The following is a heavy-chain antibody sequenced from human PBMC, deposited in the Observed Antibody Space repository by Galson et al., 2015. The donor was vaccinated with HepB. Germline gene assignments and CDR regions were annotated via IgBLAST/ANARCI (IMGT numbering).Heavy chain of an antibody. CDR2: ISSSSSTI. Sequence: SLRLSCAASGFTFSSYSMNWVRQAPGKGLEWVSYISSSSSTIYYADSVKGRFTISRDNAENSLYLQMNSLRDEDTAVYYCARDHRTLWGYYDSRVLGGYSYGMDVWGQRTTVTVSS. V-gene: IGHV3-48*02. CDR3: ARDHRTLWGYYDSRVLGGYSYGMDV. J-gene: IGHJ6*02. D-gene: IGHD3-22*01. CDR1: GFTFSSYS.